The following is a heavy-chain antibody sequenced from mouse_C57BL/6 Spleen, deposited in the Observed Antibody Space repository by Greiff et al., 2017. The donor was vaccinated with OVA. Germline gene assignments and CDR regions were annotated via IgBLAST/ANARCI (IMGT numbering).Heavy chain of an antibody. CDR1: GYAFSSYW. D-gene: IGHD1-1*01. V-gene: IGHV1-80*01. J-gene: IGHJ1*03. CDR3: ARERAFTTVGAWYFDV. CDR2: IYPGDGDT. Sequence: VQLQQSGAELVKPGASVKISCKASGYAFSSYWMNWVKQRPGKGLEWIGQIYPGDGDTNYNGKFKGKATLTADKSSSTAYMQLSSLTSEDSAVYFCARERAFTTVGAWYFDVWGTGTTVTVSS.